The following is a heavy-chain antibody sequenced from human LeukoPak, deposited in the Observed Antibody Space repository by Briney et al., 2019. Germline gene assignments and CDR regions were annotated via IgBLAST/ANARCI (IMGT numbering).Heavy chain of an antibody. J-gene: IGHJ4*02. CDR1: GFTFSSYS. V-gene: IGHV3-21*01. CDR2: ISSSSSNI. Sequence: GGSLRLSCAASGFTFSSYSMNWVRQAPGKGLEWVSSISSSSSNIYYADSVKGRFTISRDNAKNSLYLQLNSLRAEDTAVYYCAATTVTTPASNYWGQGTLVTVSS. D-gene: IGHD4-17*01. CDR3: AATTVTTPASNY.